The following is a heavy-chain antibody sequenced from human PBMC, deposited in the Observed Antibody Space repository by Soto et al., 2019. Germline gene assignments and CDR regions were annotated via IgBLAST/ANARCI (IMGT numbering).Heavy chain of an antibody. J-gene: IGHJ4*02. CDR1: GFTFSSYA. CDR3: ARAHDRSGSYMFRLSY. CDR2: ISYDGSNK. Sequence: QVQLVESGGGVVKPGRSLRLSCAASGFTFSSYAMHWVRQTPGKGREWVAVISYDGSNKYYADSVKGRFTISRDNSKNTLYLQMNSLRAEDTSVYYCARAHDRSGSYMFRLSYWGQGTLVTDYS. V-gene: IGHV3-30-3*01. D-gene: IGHD3-22*01.